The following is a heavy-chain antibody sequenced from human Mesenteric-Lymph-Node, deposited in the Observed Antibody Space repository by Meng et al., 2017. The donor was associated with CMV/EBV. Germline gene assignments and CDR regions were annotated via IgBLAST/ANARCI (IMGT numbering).Heavy chain of an antibody. CDR1: GFTFSKYT. V-gene: IGHV3-21*01. Sequence: LSLTCAGSGFTFSKYTINWVRQAPGKGLEWVSSLSSSSAYIYYADSVKGRFTISRDNAKNSLYLQMDSLRAEDTAVYYCAREANSGHSASDWFDPWGQGTLVTVSS. CDR3: AREANSGHSASDWFDP. CDR2: LSSSSAYI. J-gene: IGHJ5*02. D-gene: IGHD4-23*01.